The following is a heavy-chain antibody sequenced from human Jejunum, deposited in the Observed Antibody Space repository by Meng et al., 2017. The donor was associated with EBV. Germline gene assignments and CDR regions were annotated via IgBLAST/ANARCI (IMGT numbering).Heavy chain of an antibody. CDR2: IIPIFITT. CDR1: GGRFNDYA. CDR3: ARGRDIGGRPGFHWFDP. Sequence: QVLLVASGQEGEDAGSSVKDPCKPTGGRFNDYAIGCVRQAPGQGLEWMGGIIPIFITTNYAPQFQGRVTISADESTRTAYMEISSLTSEDTAVYDGARGRDIGGRPGFHWFDPWGQGTLVTVSS. J-gene: IGHJ5*02. D-gene: IGHD6-6*01. V-gene: IGHV1-69*01.